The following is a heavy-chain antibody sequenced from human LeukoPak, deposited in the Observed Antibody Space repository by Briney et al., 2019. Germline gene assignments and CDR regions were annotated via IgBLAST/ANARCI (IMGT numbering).Heavy chain of an antibody. V-gene: IGHV3-11*05. CDR1: GFTFGDYY. CDR2: ISSSSSYT. Sequence: KTGGSLRLSCAASGFTFGDYYMSWIRQAPGKGLEWVSYISSSSSYTNYADSVKGLFTISRDNAKNSLYLQMNSLRAEDTAVYYCARVRKYSSGWYHAFDIWGQGTMVTVSS. J-gene: IGHJ3*02. CDR3: ARVRKYSSGWYHAFDI. D-gene: IGHD6-19*01.